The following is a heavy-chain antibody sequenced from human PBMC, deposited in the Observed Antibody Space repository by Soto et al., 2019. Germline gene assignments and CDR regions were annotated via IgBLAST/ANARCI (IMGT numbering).Heavy chain of an antibody. CDR2: IYWNGDQ. J-gene: IGHJ3*01. Sequence: QITLKESGPTLVKPTQTLTLTCTFSGFSLSTSGVGVGWIRQPPGQALDWLALIYWNGDQRYSPSLKNRLTITKDTPKNQVVLSITNVDPADTATYYCARLLRYPMGAFHFWGQGTRVTVSS. D-gene: IGHD3-9*01. CDR1: GFSLSTSGVG. V-gene: IGHV2-5*01. CDR3: ARLLRYPMGAFHF.